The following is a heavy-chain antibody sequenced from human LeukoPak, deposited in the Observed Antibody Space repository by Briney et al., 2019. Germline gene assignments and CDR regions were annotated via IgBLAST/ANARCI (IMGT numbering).Heavy chain of an antibody. D-gene: IGHD6-13*01. V-gene: IGHV3-30*02. J-gene: IGHJ4*02. Sequence: GGSLRLSCAASGFTFDDYGMSWVRQAPGKGLEWVAFIRYDGSNKYYADSVKGRFTISRDNSKNTLYLQMNSLRAEDTAVYYCAKAGGRRGSSWRNHLFDYWGQGTLVTVSS. CDR3: AKAGGRRGSSWRNHLFDY. CDR2: IRYDGSNK. CDR1: GFTFDDYG.